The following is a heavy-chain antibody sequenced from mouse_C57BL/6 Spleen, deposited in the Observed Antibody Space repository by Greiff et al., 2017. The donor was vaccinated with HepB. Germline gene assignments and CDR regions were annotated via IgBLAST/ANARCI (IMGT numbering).Heavy chain of an antibody. D-gene: IGHD4-1*01. Sequence: EVKLMESGAELVRPGASVKLSCTASGFNIKDDYMHWVKQRPEQGLEWIGWIDPENGDTEYASKFQGKATITADTSSNTAYLQLSSLTSEDTAVYYCTTGLGRVAYWGQGTLVTVSA. J-gene: IGHJ3*01. V-gene: IGHV14-4*01. CDR3: TTGLGRVAY. CDR2: IDPENGDT. CDR1: GFNIKDDY.